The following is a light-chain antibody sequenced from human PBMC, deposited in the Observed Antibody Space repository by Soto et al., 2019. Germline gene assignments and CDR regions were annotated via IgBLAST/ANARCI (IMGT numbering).Light chain of an antibody. J-gene: IGKJ1*01. Sequence: EIVMTQSPATLSVSPGERATLSCRASQSVSSNLAWYQQKPGQAPRLLIYRASTRATGIPARFSGSGSGTDFTLTISSLQSEDFAVYYCQHYNNWPPWTFGQGIKVEIK. CDR3: QHYNNWPPWT. V-gene: IGKV3-15*01. CDR2: RAS. CDR1: QSVSSN.